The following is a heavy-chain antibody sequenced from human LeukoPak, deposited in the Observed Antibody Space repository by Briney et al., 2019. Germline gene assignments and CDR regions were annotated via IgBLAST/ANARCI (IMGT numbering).Heavy chain of an antibody. D-gene: IGHD6-19*01. Sequence: SETLSLICAVYGGSFSGYYWSWIRQPPGKGLEWIGEINHSGSTNYNPSLKSRVTISVDTSKNQFSLKLSSVTAADTAVYYCARSPHILAVAGTGGYYFDYWGQGTLVTVSS. CDR1: GGSFSGYY. V-gene: IGHV4-34*01. CDR2: INHSGST. J-gene: IGHJ4*02. CDR3: ARSPHILAVAGTGGYYFDY.